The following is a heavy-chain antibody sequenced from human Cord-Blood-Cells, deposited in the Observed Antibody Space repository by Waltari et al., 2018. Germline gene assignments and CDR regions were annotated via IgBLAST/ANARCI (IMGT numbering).Heavy chain of an antibody. CDR3: ARDYRDVGMDV. CDR1: GYTFTSYA. J-gene: IGHJ6*02. CDR2: INAGNGNT. V-gene: IGHV1-3*01. Sequence: QVQLVQSGAEVKKPGASVKVSCKASGYTFTSYAMHWVRQAPGQRLEWMGWINAGNGNTKYSQKFQGRGTITRDTSASTAYMELSSLRSEDTAVYYCARDYRDVGMDVWGQGTTVTVSS. D-gene: IGHD4-4*01.